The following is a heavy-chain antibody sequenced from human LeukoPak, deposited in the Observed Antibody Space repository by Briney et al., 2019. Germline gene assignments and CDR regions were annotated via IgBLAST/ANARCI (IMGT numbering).Heavy chain of an antibody. CDR3: AGQMATIYYWFDP. CDR1: GYSISSGYY. D-gene: IGHD5-24*01. V-gene: IGHV4-38-2*02. J-gene: IGHJ5*02. CDR2: IDHSGST. Sequence: SETLSLTCTVSGYSISSGYYWGWIRQPPGKGLEWIGSIDHSGSTYYNPSLKSRVTISVDTSKNQFSLKLSSVTAADTAVYYCAGQMATIYYWFDPWGQGTLVTVSS.